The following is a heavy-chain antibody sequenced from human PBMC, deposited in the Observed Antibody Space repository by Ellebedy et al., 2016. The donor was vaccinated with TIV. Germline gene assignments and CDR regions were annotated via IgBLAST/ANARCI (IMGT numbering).Heavy chain of an antibody. J-gene: IGHJ4*02. CDR2: ISSSSYI. CDR1: GFTFSSYA. CDR3: ARVSSGWIDY. D-gene: IGHD6-19*01. V-gene: IGHV3-21*01. Sequence: GGSLRLSXAASGFTFSSYAMSWVRQAPGKGLEWVSSISSSSYIYYADSVKGRFTISRDNAKNSLYLQMNSLRAEDTAVYYCARVSSGWIDYWGQGTLVTVSS.